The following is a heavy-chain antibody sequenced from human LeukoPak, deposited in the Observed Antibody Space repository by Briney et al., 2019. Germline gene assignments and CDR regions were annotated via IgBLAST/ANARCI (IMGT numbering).Heavy chain of an antibody. CDR2: VYSGAY. CDR3: ARLRPRTNYDFSSGYYAFDY. D-gene: IGHD3-3*01. Sequence: PSETLSLTCTVSGASITNYFWGWIRQPPGKGLQWIGYVYSGAYYYNPSLVSRLIVSVDTAKNQFSLGLRSVTAADTAVYYCARLRPRTNYDFSSGYYAFDYWGQGTLVTVSS. J-gene: IGHJ4*02. CDR1: GASITNYF. V-gene: IGHV4-4*09.